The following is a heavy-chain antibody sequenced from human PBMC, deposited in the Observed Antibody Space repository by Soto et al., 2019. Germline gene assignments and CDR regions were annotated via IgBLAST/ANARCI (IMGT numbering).Heavy chain of an antibody. CDR1: GFIFSSYW. CDR2: MNGYGSGR. CDR3: ARATGADKEDY. D-gene: IGHD3-10*01. Sequence: EVQLVESGGGLVQPGGSLRLSCSASGFIFSSYWMSWLRQAPGKGLEWVASMNGYGSGRYYVDSVKGRFTISRDNAKNSLYLQMNSLRAEDTAVYYCARATGADKEDYWGQGTLVTVSS. J-gene: IGHJ4*02. V-gene: IGHV3-7*04.